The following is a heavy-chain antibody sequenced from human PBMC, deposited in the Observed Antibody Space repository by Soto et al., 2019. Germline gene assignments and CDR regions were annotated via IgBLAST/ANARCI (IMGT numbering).Heavy chain of an antibody. Sequence: DVQLVESGGGLVQPGGSLRLSCAASGFTFSTYWMHWVRQAPGKGLVWVSRSNPEETTITYADSVKGRFTISRDNAKNTLYLQMNSLRGEDTAVYFCTSDTFGARDSWGQGTLVTVSS. CDR1: GFTFSTYW. CDR3: TSDTFGARDS. CDR2: SNPEETTI. D-gene: IGHD2-15*01. V-gene: IGHV3-74*03. J-gene: IGHJ4*02.